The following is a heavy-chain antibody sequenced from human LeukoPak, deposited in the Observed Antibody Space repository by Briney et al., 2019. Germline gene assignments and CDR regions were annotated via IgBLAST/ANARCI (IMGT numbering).Heavy chain of an antibody. D-gene: IGHD2-2*01. CDR3: AKVRVVVPAANFDY. CDR2: ISGSGGRK. Sequence: GGSLRLFCAASAFTFIIYSTSWVRQAPGKGLECVSAISGSGGRKYYADSVKGRFTISRDNSKNTLYLQMNSLRAEDTAVYYCAKVRVVVPAANFDYWGQGTLVTVSS. CDR1: AFTFIIYS. V-gene: IGHV3-23*01. J-gene: IGHJ4*02.